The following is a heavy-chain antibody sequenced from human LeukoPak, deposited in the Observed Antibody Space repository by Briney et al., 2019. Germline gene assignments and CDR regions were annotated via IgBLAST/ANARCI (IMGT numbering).Heavy chain of an antibody. V-gene: IGHV4-39*07. CDR3: ARDGSANWGQFDS. J-gene: IGHJ4*02. CDR2: IFHSGST. Sequence: SETLSLTCTVSGGSISRSDYYWGWIRQPPGKGLEWTGNIFHSGSTYYNPSLQSRVTISLDTSKNQISLNLRAVTAADTAMYYCARDGSANWGQFDSWGQGTLVTVSS. CDR1: GGSISRSDYY. D-gene: IGHD7-27*01.